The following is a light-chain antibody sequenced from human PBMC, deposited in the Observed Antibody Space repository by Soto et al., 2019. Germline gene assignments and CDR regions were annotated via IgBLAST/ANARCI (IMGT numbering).Light chain of an antibody. Sequence: EIVLTQSPGTLSLSPGERATLSCRASQNILSNLAWYQQKPGQAPRLLIYGASTRATGIPARFSGSGSGTEFTLTTSSLQSEDFEIYYCQQYNNWPITFGQGTRLEIK. CDR1: QNILSN. V-gene: IGKV3-15*01. CDR3: QQYNNWPIT. J-gene: IGKJ5*01. CDR2: GAS.